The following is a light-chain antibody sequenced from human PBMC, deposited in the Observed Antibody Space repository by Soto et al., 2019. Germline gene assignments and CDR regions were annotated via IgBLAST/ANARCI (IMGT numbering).Light chain of an antibody. J-gene: IGKJ2*01. CDR1: QGISRY. Sequence: DIVLTQSPATLSLSPGERATLSCRASQGISRYLAWYQQKPGQAPRLLIYDASNRATGIPARFSGSGSGTDFTLTISSLEPEDFAVYYCQQRSNWPPYTFGQGTRLEIK. CDR3: QQRSNWPPYT. V-gene: IGKV3-11*01. CDR2: DAS.